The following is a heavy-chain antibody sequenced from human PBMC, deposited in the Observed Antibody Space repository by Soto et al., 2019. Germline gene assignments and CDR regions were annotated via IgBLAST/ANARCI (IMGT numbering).Heavy chain of an antibody. D-gene: IGHD3-10*01. CDR3: ARNVLWFGRPYYFDY. CDR1: GGSISSYY. J-gene: IGHJ4*02. CDR2: IYYSGST. V-gene: IGHV4-59*08. Sequence: PSETLSLTCTVSGGSISSYYWSWIRQPPGKGLEWIGYIYYSGSTNYNPSLKSRVTISLDTSKNQFSLKLSSVTAADTAVYYCARNVLWFGRPYYFDYWGQGSLVTVSS.